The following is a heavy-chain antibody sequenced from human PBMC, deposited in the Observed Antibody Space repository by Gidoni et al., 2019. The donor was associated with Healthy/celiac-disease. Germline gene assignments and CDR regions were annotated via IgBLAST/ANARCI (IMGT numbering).Heavy chain of an antibody. D-gene: IGHD1-26*01. CDR3: ARLRGSYLFDY. V-gene: IGHV4-39*01. J-gene: IGHJ4*02. CDR1: GGSIRSSSYY. Sequence: QLQLQESGPGLVKPSETLSLTCTVSGGSIRSSSYYWGWIRQPPGKGLEWIGSIYYSGSTYYNPSLKSRVTISVDTSKNQFSLKLSSVTAADTAVYYCARLRGSYLFDYWGQGTLVTVSS. CDR2: IYYSGST.